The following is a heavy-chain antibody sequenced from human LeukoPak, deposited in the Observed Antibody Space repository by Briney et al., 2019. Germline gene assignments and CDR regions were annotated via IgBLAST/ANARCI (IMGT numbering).Heavy chain of an antibody. V-gene: IGHV3-23*01. D-gene: IGHD3-9*01. Sequence: GGSLRLSCAASGFAFSGYAMSWVRQAPGKGLEWVSGISDSGSSTVYADSVRGRFTISRDNSKNTLYLQMNSLRADDTAVYYCAKDGGEYYDILTGYYPRLYYMDVWGKGTTVTISS. J-gene: IGHJ6*03. CDR1: GFAFSGYA. CDR3: AKDGGEYYDILTGYYPRLYYMDV. CDR2: ISDSGSST.